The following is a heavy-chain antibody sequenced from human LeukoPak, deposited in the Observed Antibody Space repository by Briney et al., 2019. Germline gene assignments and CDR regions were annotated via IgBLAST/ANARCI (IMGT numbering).Heavy chain of an antibody. D-gene: IGHD4-17*01. CDR1: GFTFSSYS. J-gene: IGHJ4*02. CDR2: ISSSSYI. Sequence: GGSLRLSCAASGFTFSSYSMNWVRQAPGKGLEWVSSISSSSYIYYADSVKGRFTISRDNAKNSLYLQMNSLRAEDTAVYYCARYYGDYVGSCDYWGQGTLVTVSS. V-gene: IGHV3-21*01. CDR3: ARYYGDYVGSCDY.